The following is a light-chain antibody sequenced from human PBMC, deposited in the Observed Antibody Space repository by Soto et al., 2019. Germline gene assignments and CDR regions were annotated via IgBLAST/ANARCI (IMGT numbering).Light chain of an antibody. CDR2: GTS. J-gene: IGKJ1*01. V-gene: IGKV1-6*02. CDR3: HQYNSYPRT. Sequence: AIQMTQSPSSLSASVGDRVTITCRASQGIRNDLGWYQQKPGKAPKLLIYGTSSLQTGVPSRFSGSGSGTDFTLTISRLQPDDFATYYCHQYNSYPRTFGHGTKVDI. CDR1: QGIRND.